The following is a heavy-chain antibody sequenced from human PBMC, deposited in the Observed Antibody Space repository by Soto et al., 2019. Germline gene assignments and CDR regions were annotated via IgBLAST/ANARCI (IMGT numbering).Heavy chain of an antibody. J-gene: IGHJ3*02. CDR1: GFTFSSYE. Sequence: GGSLRLSCAASGFTFSSYEMNWVRQAPGKGLEWVSYISSSGSTIYYADSVKGRFTISRDNAKNSLYLQMNSLRAEDTAVYYCARDGYYYDSSGQDAFDIWGQGTMVTVSS. V-gene: IGHV3-48*03. D-gene: IGHD3-22*01. CDR3: ARDGYYYDSSGQDAFDI. CDR2: ISSSGSTI.